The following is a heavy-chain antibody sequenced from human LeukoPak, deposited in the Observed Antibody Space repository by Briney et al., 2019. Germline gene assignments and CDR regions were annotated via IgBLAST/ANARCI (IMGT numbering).Heavy chain of an antibody. J-gene: IGHJ3*02. D-gene: IGHD5-24*01. Sequence: GASVKVSCKASGYTFTGYYMHWVRQAPGQGLEWMGIINPSGGSTSYAQKFQGRVTMTRDTSTSTVYMELSSLRSENTAVYYCARDWREMATSDAFDIWGQGTMATVSS. CDR1: GYTFTGYY. CDR3: ARDWREMATSDAFDI. CDR2: INPSGGST. V-gene: IGHV1-46*01.